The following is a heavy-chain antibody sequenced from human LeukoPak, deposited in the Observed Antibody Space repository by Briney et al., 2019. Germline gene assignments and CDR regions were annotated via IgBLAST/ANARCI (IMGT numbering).Heavy chain of an antibody. V-gene: IGHV1-46*01. CDR1: GNTFTSYY. Sequence: ASVKVSCKASGNTFTSYYMHCVRQAPGQRLEWMQIINPTGGSTSYAQKFQGRVTMTRDMSTSTVYMELSSLRSEDTAVYYCARERPTRRPDSYGYWFDPWGQGTLVTVSS. D-gene: IGHD5-18*01. J-gene: IGHJ5*02. CDR2: INPTGGST. CDR3: ARERPTRRPDSYGYWFDP.